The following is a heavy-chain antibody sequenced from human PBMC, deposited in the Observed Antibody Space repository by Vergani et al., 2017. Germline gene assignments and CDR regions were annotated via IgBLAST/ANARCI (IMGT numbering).Heavy chain of an antibody. CDR3: AREAGYSSSWRRYGFDY. J-gene: IGHJ4*02. D-gene: IGHD6-13*01. CDR1: GFTFSDYY. CDR2: LSSSSSHT. Sequence: VQLVESGGGLVQPGGSLRLSCAASGFTFSDYYMSWIRQAPGKGLEWVSYLSSSSSHTNYADSVKGRFTISRDNAKNSLYLQMNSLRAEDAAVYYCAREAGYSSSWRRYGFDYWGQGTLVTVSS. V-gene: IGHV3-11*06.